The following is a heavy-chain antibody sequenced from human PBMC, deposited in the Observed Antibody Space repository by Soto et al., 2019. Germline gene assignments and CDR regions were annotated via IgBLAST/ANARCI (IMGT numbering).Heavy chain of an antibody. V-gene: IGHV3-30-3*01. CDR3: ARESGLIVAVRDDAFDI. J-gene: IGHJ3*02. CDR1: GFTFSSYA. Sequence: QVQLVESGGGVVQPGRSLRLSCAASGFTFSSYAMHWVRQAPGKGLEWVAVISYDGSNKYYADSVKGRFTISRDNSKNTLYLQMNSLRAEDTAVYYCARESGLIVAVRDDAFDIWGQGTMVTVSS. CDR2: ISYDGSNK. D-gene: IGHD3-22*01.